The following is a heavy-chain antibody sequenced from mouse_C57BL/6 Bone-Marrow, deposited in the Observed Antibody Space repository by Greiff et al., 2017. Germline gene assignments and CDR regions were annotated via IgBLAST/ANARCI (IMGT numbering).Heavy chain of an antibody. J-gene: IGHJ4*01. CDR2: IWRGGST. CDR1: GFSLTSYG. CDR3: ARNGLSDYYGSSYNAMDY. Sequence: QVQLQQSGPGLVQPSQSLSITCTVSGFSLTSYGVHWVRQSPGKGLEWLGVIWRGGSTDYTAACISRLSISTDNAKSPVFFKMNSLQADDTAIYYCARNGLSDYYGSSYNAMDYWGQGTSVTVSS. V-gene: IGHV2-2*01. D-gene: IGHD1-1*01.